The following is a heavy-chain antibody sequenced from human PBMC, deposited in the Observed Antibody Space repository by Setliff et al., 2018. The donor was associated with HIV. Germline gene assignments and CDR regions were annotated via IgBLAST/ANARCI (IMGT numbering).Heavy chain of an antibody. CDR3: AREDVTTSGLDL. Sequence: PGGSLRLSCAGSGFSFSSHWMHWVRQAPGKGLVWVSRINSDRITTAYADSVKGRFTISRDNAKSTLYLQMNGLRVEDTAVYYCAREDVTTSGLDLWGRGTMVTVSS. J-gene: IGHJ3*01. V-gene: IGHV3-74*01. CDR2: INSDRITT. D-gene: IGHD4-17*01. CDR1: GFSFSSHW.